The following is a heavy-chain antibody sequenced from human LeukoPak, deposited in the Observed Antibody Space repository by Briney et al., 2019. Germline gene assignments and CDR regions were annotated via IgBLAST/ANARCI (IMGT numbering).Heavy chain of an antibody. CDR2: ISYDGSNK. V-gene: IGHV3-30*18. CDR3: AKAVEMATINYFDY. Sequence: GGSLRLSCAASGFTFSSYGMRWVRQAPGKGLEWVAVISYDGSNKYYADSVKGRFTISRDNSKNTLYLQMNSLRAEDTAVYYCAKAVEMATINYFDYWGQGTLVTVSS. J-gene: IGHJ4*02. D-gene: IGHD5-24*01. CDR1: GFTFSSYG.